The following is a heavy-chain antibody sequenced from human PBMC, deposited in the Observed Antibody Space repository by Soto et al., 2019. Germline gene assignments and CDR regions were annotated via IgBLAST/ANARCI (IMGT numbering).Heavy chain of an antibody. V-gene: IGHV3-23*01. J-gene: IGHJ5*02. CDR1: GFTFSSYA. CDR3: AKGYCSSTSCYRVWFDP. D-gene: IGHD2-2*01. CDR2: ISGSGGST. Sequence: EVQLLESGGGLVQPGGSLRLSCAASGFTFSSYAMSWVRQAPGKGLEWVSAISGSGGSTYYADYVKGRFNISRDNSKNTLYLQMNSLRAEETAVYYCAKGYCSSTSCYRVWFDPWGQGTLVTVSS.